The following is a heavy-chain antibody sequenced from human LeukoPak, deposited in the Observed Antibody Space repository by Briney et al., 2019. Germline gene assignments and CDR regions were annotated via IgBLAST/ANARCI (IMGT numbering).Heavy chain of an antibody. CDR1: GFTFSNAW. D-gene: IGHD2-2*01. V-gene: IGHV3-15*01. CDR3: EGTQGYCSSTSCYGTRY. Sequence: GGSLRLSCAASGFTFSNAWMSWVRQAPGKGLEWVGRIKSKTDGGTTDYAAPVKGRFTISRDDSKNTLYLQMNSLKTEDTAVYYCEGTQGYCSSTSCYGTRYWGQGTLVTVSS. CDR2: IKSKTDGGTT. J-gene: IGHJ4*02.